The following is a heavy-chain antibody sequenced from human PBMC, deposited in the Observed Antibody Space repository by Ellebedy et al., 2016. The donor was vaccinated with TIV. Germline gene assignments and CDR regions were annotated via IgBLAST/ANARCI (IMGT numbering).Heavy chain of an antibody. CDR3: ARPRTFSDSSGYWPFTFDI. CDR1: GYTFTTSA. CDR2: INTNTGNP. D-gene: IGHD3-22*01. Sequence: ASVKVSCKASGYTFTTSAINWVRQAPGQGLEWMGWINTNTGNPTYAQGFTGRFVFSLDISVRTASLQISSLKAEDIAVYYCARPRTFSDSSGYWPFTFDIWGQGTMVTVSS. J-gene: IGHJ3*02. V-gene: IGHV7-4-1*02.